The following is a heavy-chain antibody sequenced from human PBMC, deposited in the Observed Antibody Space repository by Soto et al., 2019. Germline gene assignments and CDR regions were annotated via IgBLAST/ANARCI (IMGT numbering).Heavy chain of an antibody. CDR2: IFHVGNT. V-gene: IGHV4-4*02. CDR1: GGSISSRDW. CDR3: AGGYGYYSAEYLEN. Sequence: QVQLQESGPGLVRPSGTLSLTCAVSGGSISSRDWWIWVRQPPGKGLEWIGEIFHVGNTNYSPTHXGXIXXSTANASPPSSLRLRSVTAAATAVYYCAGGYGYYSAEYLENWGQGTLVSVSS. D-gene: IGHD5-18*01. J-gene: IGHJ1*01.